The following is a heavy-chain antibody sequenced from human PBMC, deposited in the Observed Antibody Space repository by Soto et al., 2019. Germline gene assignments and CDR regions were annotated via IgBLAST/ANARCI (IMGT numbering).Heavy chain of an antibody. Sequence: SVKVSCKASGGTFSSYTISWVRQAPGQGLEWMGRIIPILGIANYAQKFQGRVTITADKSTSTAYMELSSLRSEDTAVYYCAQSLQYSSSSGPVDYWGQGTLVTVSS. CDR3: AQSLQYSSSSGPVDY. J-gene: IGHJ4*02. CDR1: GGTFSSYT. CDR2: IIPILGIA. V-gene: IGHV1-69*02. D-gene: IGHD6-6*01.